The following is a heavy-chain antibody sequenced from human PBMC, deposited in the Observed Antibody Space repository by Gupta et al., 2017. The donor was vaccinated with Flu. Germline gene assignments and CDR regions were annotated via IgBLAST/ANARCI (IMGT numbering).Heavy chain of an antibody. CDR1: GYTFTSSA. CDR3: ARQAVGGGWFDP. J-gene: IGHJ5*02. Sequence: QVQLVQSGAEVKKPGASVKVSCKASGYTFTSSAMHWVRQAPGQRLKWMGWINSGNGNTKYSQKFQGRVTITRDTSASTAYMELSSLRSEDTAVYYCARQAVGGGWFDPWGQGTLVTVSS. CDR2: INSGNGNT. V-gene: IGHV1-3*01. D-gene: IGHD6-19*01.